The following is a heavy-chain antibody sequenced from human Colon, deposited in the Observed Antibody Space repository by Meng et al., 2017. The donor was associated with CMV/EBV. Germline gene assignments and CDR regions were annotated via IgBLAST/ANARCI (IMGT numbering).Heavy chain of an antibody. CDR2: IYWNDNK. J-gene: IGHJ2*01. V-gene: IGHV2-5*01. Sequence: VCSRSTSGVGVGWIRQTPGKALEFLERIYWNDNKGYDPTLRSRLTITKDNSKNQVVLTMTNMDPVDTSTYYCAHYGDYRVGWYFDLWGRGTLVTVSS. CDR3: AHYGDYRVGWYFDL. D-gene: IGHD4-17*01. CDR1: VCSRSTSGVG.